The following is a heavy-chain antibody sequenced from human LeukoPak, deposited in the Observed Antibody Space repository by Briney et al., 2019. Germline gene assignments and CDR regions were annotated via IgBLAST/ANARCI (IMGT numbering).Heavy chain of an antibody. CDR2: ISAYNGNT. CDR3: ARARITMIVVALPPRTSWFDP. V-gene: IGHV1-18*01. CDR1: GYTFTSYG. D-gene: IGHD3-22*01. Sequence: ASVKVSCKASGYTFTSYGISWVRQAPGQGLEWMGWISAYNGNTNYAQKPQGRVTMTTDTSTSTAYMELRSLRSDDTAVYYCARARITMIVVALPPRTSWFDPWGQGTLVTVSS. J-gene: IGHJ5*02.